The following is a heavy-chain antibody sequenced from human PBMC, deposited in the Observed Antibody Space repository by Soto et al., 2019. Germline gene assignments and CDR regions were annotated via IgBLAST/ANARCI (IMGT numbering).Heavy chain of an antibody. Sequence: SETLSLTCTVSGGSVTSDEDYWTWIRQSPGKGLEWIGYISNSGSTGYNPPLKTRLSMSVDRSKNQFTLRLTSVTAADTAVYFCATESGSTYGYFDYWGQGTLVTVSS. CDR3: ATESGSTYGYFDY. CDR2: ISNSGST. V-gene: IGHV4-30-4*01. CDR1: GGSVTSDEDY. J-gene: IGHJ4*02. D-gene: IGHD5-18*01.